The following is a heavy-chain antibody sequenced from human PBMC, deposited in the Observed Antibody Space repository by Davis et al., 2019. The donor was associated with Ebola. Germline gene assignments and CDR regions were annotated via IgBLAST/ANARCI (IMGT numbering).Heavy chain of an antibody. CDR2: IYYSGST. CDR1: GGSISPYY. D-gene: IGHD2-21*02. Sequence: MPAGSLTLSCTVSGGSISPYYWSWIRQPPGKGLEWIGYIYYSGSTKYNLSFKGRVAISVDTSKNQFSLKLSSVTAADTAVYYCARSYGDAPFDYWGQGTLVTVSS. CDR3: ARSYGDAPFDY. V-gene: IGHV4-59*08. J-gene: IGHJ4*02.